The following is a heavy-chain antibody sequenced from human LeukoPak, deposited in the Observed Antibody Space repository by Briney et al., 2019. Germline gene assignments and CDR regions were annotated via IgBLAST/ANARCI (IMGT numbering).Heavy chain of an antibody. V-gene: IGHV4-38-2*02. CDR1: GGSFSGYY. CDR2: IYHSGST. CDR3: ARDSGGYDDDAFDI. D-gene: IGHD5-12*01. Sequence: SETLSLTCAVYGGSFSGYYWGWIRQPPGKGLEWIGSIYHSGSTYYNPSLKSRVTISVDTSKNQFSLKLSSVTAADTAVYYCARDSGGYDDDAFDIWGQGTMVTVSS. J-gene: IGHJ3*02.